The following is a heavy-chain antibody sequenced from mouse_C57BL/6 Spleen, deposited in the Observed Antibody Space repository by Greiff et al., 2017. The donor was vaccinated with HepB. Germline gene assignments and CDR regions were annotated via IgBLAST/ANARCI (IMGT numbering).Heavy chain of an antibody. D-gene: IGHD1-1*01. CDR1: GYTFTDYY. Sequence: VQLQQSGPELVKPGASVKISCKASGYTFTDYYMNWVKQSHGKSLEWIGDINPNNGGTSYNQKFKGKATLTVDKSSSTDYMELRSLTSEDSAVYYCARRPVYGSSHAWFAYWGQGTLVTVSA. CDR3: ARRPVYGSSHAWFAY. J-gene: IGHJ3*01. V-gene: IGHV1-26*01. CDR2: INPNNGGT.